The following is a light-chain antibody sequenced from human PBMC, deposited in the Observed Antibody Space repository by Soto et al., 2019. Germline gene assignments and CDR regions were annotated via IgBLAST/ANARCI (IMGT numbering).Light chain of an antibody. Sequence: DIVMTQSPATLSVSPGERATLSCRASQSVASNLAWYQQRPGQAPRLLIYGASTRATGVPVRFSGSGSGTEFTLTISSLQSEDFAVYSCHHYNNWPHTFGGGPRWRSN. CDR3: HHYNNWPHT. CDR1: QSVASN. V-gene: IGKV3-15*01. J-gene: IGKJ4*01. CDR2: GAS.